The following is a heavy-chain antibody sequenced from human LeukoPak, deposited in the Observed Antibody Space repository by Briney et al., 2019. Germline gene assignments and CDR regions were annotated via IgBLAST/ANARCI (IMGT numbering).Heavy chain of an antibody. CDR3: ARERKAAAGVYFDY. CDR2: ISSNGGST. Sequence: GGSLRLSCAASGFTFSSYAMHWVRQAPGKGLEYVSAISSNGGSTYYANSVKGRFTISRDNSKTTLYLQMGSLRDEDTAVYYCARERKAAAGVYFDYWGQGTLVTVSS. J-gene: IGHJ4*02. V-gene: IGHV3-64*01. CDR1: GFTFSSYA. D-gene: IGHD6-13*01.